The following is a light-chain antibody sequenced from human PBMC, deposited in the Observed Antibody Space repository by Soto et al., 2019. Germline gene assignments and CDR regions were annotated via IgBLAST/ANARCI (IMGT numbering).Light chain of an antibody. V-gene: IGLV4-69*01. J-gene: IGLJ2*01. CDR3: QTWGTGIQV. CDR2: LNSDGSH. CDR1: SGHSSYA. Sequence: QSVLTQSPSASASLGASVKLTCTLNSGHSSYAIAWHQQQPEKGPRYLMKLNSDGSHSKGDGIPDRFSGSSSGAERYLTISSLQSADEADYYCQTWGTGIQVFGGGTQLTVL.